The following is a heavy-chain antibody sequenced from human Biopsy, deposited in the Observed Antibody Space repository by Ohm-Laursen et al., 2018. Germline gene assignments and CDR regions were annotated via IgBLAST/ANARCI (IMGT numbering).Heavy chain of an antibody. J-gene: IGHJ4*02. D-gene: IGHD6-19*01. CDR1: GDSVSSGSFY. Sequence: GTLSLTWTVSGDSVSSGSFYWTWIRQPPGQGLEYIGYIYDRGSTANYNPSLESRVTMSVDMPKNQFSLKLSSVTAADTAIYYCARGMRSSGWPYFDSWGQGTLVTVSS. CDR3: ARGMRSSGWPYFDS. V-gene: IGHV4-61*01. CDR2: IYDRGSTA.